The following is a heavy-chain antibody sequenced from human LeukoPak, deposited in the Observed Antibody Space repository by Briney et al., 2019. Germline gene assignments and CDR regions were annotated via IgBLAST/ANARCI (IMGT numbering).Heavy chain of an antibody. D-gene: IGHD6-19*01. CDR2: INHSGST. CDR1: GFTFSSYE. J-gene: IGHJ4*02. Sequence: LGLSCAASGFTFSSYEMNWVRQAPGKGLEWIGEINHSGSTNYNPSLKSRVTISVDTSKNQFSLKLSSVTAADTAVYYCARREGSGWYFRYFAYWGQGTLVTVSS. V-gene: IGHV4-34*01. CDR3: ARREGSGWYFRYFAY.